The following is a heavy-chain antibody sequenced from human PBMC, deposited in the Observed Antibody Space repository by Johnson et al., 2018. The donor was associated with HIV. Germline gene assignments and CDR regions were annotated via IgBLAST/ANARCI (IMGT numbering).Heavy chain of an antibody. CDR2: IRWNSGSI. Sequence: VQLVESGGGVVRPGGSLRLSCAASGFTFNNYAMHWVRQAPGKGLEWVSGIRWNSGSIGYADSVKGRFTISRDNAKNSMYLQMNRQRAEYTALYYCGKDGYLGGAGTDAFDIWGQGTMVTVSS. V-gene: IGHV3-9*01. CDR1: GFTFNNYA. CDR3: GKDGYLGGAGTDAFDI. J-gene: IGHJ3*02. D-gene: IGHD6-13*01.